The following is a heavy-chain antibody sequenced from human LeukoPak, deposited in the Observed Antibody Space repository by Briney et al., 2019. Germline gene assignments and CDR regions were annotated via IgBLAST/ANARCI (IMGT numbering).Heavy chain of an antibody. CDR3: AYTFTGYYNFDAFDI. J-gene: IGHJ3*02. Sequence: SVKVSCKASGGTFSSYAISWVRQAPGQGLEWMGRIIPIFGTANYAQKFQGRVTITTDESTSTAYMELSSLRSEDTAVYYCAYTFTGYYNFDAFDIWGQGTMVTVSS. CDR2: IIPIFGTA. CDR1: GGTFSSYA. D-gene: IGHD3-9*01. V-gene: IGHV1-69*05.